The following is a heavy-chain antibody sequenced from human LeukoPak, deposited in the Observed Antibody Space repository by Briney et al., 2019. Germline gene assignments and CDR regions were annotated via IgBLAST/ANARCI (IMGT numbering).Heavy chain of an antibody. D-gene: IGHD3-22*01. V-gene: IGHV3-66*01. CDR2: IYSGGST. CDR1: GGSISTYY. CDR3: ASGGGTYYDSSGY. Sequence: PSETLSLTCTVSGGSISTYYWSWVRQAPGKGLEWVSVIYSGGSTYYADSVKDRFTISRDNSKNTLYLQMNSLRAEDTAVYYCASGGGTYYDSSGYWGQGTLVTVSS. J-gene: IGHJ4*02.